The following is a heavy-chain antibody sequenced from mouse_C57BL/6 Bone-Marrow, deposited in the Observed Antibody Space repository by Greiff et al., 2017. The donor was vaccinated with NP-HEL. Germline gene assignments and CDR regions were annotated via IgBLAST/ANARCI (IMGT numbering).Heavy chain of an antibody. V-gene: IGHV5-4*01. CDR3: ARIYDGYDYYAMDY. CDR1: GFTFSSYA. D-gene: IGHD2-3*01. J-gene: IGHJ4*01. CDR2: ISDGGSYT. Sequence: VQGVESGGGLVKPGGSLKLSCAASGFTFSSYAMSWVRQTPEKRLEWVATISDGGSYTYYPDNVKGRFTISRDNAKNNLYLQMSHLKSEDTAMYYCARIYDGYDYYAMDYWGQGTSVTVSS.